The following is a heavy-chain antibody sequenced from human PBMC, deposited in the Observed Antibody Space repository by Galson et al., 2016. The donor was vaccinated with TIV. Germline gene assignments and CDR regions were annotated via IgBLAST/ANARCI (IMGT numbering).Heavy chain of an antibody. J-gene: IGHJ6*03. CDR3: ARDLRTRGNHMDV. CDR1: GFAFNTFP. CDR2: ISYDGSNE. D-gene: IGHD1-1*01. Sequence: SLRLSCAASGFAFNTFPMHWVRQAPGKGLDWVAVISYDGSNEYYPDSVKGRFTISRDNSKNTLYLQMNSLRPEDTAVYFCARDLRTRGNHMDVWGNGTTVTVSS. V-gene: IGHV3-30*04.